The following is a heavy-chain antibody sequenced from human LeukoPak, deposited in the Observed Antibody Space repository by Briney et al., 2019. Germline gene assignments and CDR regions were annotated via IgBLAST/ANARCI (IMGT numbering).Heavy chain of an antibody. CDR3: AKDWHILTGRNCFDP. D-gene: IGHD3-9*01. CDR2: VSPYNGDT. V-gene: IGHV1-18*01. Sequence: GASVKVSCKASGYTFNNYGISWVRQAPGQGLEWMGWVSPYNGDTNYAQKFQGRVTMSTDTSTNIAYMELRSLRFDDTAIYYCAKDWHILTGRNCFDPWGQGTLVTVSS. J-gene: IGHJ5*02. CDR1: GYTFNNYG.